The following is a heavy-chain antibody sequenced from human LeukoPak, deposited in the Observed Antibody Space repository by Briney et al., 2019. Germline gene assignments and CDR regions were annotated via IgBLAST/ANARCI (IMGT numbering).Heavy chain of an antibody. CDR2: INHSGSI. D-gene: IGHD2-15*01. V-gene: IGHV4-34*01. Sequence: SETLSLTCAVYGGSFRSYYWNWIRQTPGKGLEWIGEINHSGSINYNPSLKSRVTISVDTSKNQFSLKLSSVTAADTAVYYCARGTHCSGGSCYSENDAFDIWGQGTMVTVSS. CDR3: ARGTHCSGGSCYSENDAFDI. J-gene: IGHJ3*02. CDR1: GGSFRSYY.